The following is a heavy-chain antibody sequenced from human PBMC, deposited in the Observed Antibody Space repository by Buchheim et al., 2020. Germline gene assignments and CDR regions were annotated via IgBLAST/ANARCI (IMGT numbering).Heavy chain of an antibody. J-gene: IGHJ6*02. D-gene: IGHD3-9*01. V-gene: IGHV3-7*01. Sequence: EVQLVESGGGLVQPGGSLRLSCAASGFTFSSYWMSWVRQAPGKGLEWVANIKQAGSEKYYVDSVKGRFTISSDHAKNSLYLQMNSLRAEDTAVYYCARVLSLRYFDWFYYYYGMDVWGQGTT. CDR3: ARVLSLRYFDWFYYYYGMDV. CDR2: IKQAGSEK. CDR1: GFTFSSYW.